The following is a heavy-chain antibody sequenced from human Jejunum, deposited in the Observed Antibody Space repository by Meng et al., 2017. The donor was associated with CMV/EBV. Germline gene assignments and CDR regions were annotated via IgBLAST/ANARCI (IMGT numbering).Heavy chain of an antibody. Sequence: QVQLQQWGSGLFKPSETLSLTCTVYGESCSGYYWTWIRQPPGKGLEWIGEINHSGSTNYNPSLKSRVTILVDTSKRQFSLRLSFVTAADTAVYYCARVGGAQHGDFDFWGQGTLVTVSS. CDR2: INHSGST. CDR3: ARVGGAQHGDFDF. CDR1: GESCSGYY. D-gene: IGHD4-17*01. V-gene: IGHV4-34*01. J-gene: IGHJ4*02.